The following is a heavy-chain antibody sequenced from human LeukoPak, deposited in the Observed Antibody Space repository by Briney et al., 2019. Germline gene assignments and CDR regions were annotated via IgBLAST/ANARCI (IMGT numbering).Heavy chain of an antibody. Sequence: GGSPRLSCAASGFTFSSYGMHWVRQAPGKGLEWVAVIWYDGSNKYYADSVKGRFTISRDNSKNTLYLQMNSLRAEDTAVYYCARARVVPAAIHWFDPWGQGTLVTVSS. D-gene: IGHD2-2*01. CDR1: GFTFSSYG. CDR2: IWYDGSNK. V-gene: IGHV3-33*01. J-gene: IGHJ5*02. CDR3: ARARVVPAAIHWFDP.